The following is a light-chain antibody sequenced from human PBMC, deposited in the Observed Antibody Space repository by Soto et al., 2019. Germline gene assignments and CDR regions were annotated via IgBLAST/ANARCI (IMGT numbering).Light chain of an antibody. CDR3: QESHST. Sequence: DAQMTQSPSSLSASVGDSVTITCRASQSIGTYLDWYQHKPGKAPKLLIYAASSLQSGVPSRFSGSGSVTDFTLTISSLQPEDFATYYCQESHSTFGQGTKLEIK. J-gene: IGKJ2*01. CDR1: QSIGTY. V-gene: IGKV1-39*01. CDR2: AAS.